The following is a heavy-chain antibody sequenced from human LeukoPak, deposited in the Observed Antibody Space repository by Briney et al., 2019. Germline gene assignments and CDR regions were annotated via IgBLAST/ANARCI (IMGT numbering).Heavy chain of an antibody. V-gene: IGHV4-59*10. CDR1: GGSFSGYY. D-gene: IGHD5-18*01. CDR3: AREGVDTAMVTWFDY. Sequence: SETLSLTCAVYGGSFSGYYWSWIRQPPGKGLEWIGRIYTSGSTNYNPSLKSRVTISVDTSKNQFSLKLSSVTAADTAVYYCAREGVDTAMVTWFDYWGQGTLVTASS. J-gene: IGHJ5*01. CDR2: IYTSGST.